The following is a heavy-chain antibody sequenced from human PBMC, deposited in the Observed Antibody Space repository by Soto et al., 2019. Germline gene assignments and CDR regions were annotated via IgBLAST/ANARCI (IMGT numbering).Heavy chain of an antibody. D-gene: IGHD3-3*01. J-gene: IGHJ6*02. Sequence: SVKVSFKASGGTFSSYAISWVRQAPGQGLEWMGGIIPIFGTANYAQKFQGRVTITADESTSTAYMELSSLRSEDTAVYYCAVARFLEWLFQKYYYYYGMDVWGQGTTVTVSS. V-gene: IGHV1-69*13. CDR2: IIPIFGTA. CDR3: AVARFLEWLFQKYYYYYGMDV. CDR1: GGTFSSYA.